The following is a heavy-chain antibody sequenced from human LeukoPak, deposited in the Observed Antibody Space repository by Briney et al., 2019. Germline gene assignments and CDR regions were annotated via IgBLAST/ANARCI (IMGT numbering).Heavy chain of an antibody. V-gene: IGHV3-20*04. CDR2: INWNYCST. D-gene: IGHD2-15*01. CDR1: GFTFDDYG. J-gene: IGHJ5*02. Sequence: PGGSLRLSCAASGFTFDDYGMSWVRQAPPKGLELVSGINWNYCSTGYADSVKGRFTISRDNAKNTLYLTMNSLRAEHTAAYYCARERGGSDPWGQGTLVTVSS. CDR3: ARERGGSDP.